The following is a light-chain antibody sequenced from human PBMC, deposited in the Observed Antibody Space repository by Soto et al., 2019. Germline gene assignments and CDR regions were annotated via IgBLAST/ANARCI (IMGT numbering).Light chain of an antibody. CDR3: CSYVGATTYV. J-gene: IGLJ1*01. Sequence: QSVLTQPASVSGSPGQSITISCTGTSSTVGGFNVVSWYQQHPGKAPKVIIYEGIKRPSGVPNRFSGSNSGSTASLTISGLQAEDEADYYCCSYVGATTYVFGTGTKVTV. CDR1: SSTVGGFNV. V-gene: IGLV2-23*01. CDR2: EGI.